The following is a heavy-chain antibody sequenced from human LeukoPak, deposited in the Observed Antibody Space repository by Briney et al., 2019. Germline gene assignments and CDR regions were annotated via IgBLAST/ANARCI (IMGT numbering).Heavy chain of an antibody. CDR3: AREREIFGVVHWFDP. V-gene: IGHV3-7*01. CDR1: GFTFSSYW. J-gene: IGHJ5*02. Sequence: GGSLRLSCAASGFTFSSYWMSWVRQAPGKGREWVANIKQEGSEKYYVDSVKGRFTISRDNAKNSLYLQMNSLRAEDTAVYYCAREREIFGVVHWFDPWGQGTLVTVSS. CDR2: IKQEGSEK. D-gene: IGHD3-3*01.